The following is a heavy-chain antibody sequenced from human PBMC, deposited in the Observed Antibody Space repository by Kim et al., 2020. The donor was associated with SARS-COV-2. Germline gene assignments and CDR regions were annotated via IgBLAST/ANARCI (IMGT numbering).Heavy chain of an antibody. CDR1: GSSFSGYQ. CDR2: INDTGKT. J-gene: IGHJ4*02. V-gene: IGHV4-34*01. Sequence: SETLYLTCAVYGSSFSGYQWSWIRQSPGKGLEWIGQINDTGKTNYNPSLKIRVTMSVDTSKNQFSLKLTSVTAADTGIYYCARGVPGLWGQGTLVTVSS. CDR3: ARGVPGL.